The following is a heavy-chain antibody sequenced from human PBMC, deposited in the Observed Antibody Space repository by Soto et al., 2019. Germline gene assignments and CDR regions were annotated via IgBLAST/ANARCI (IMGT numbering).Heavy chain of an antibody. J-gene: IGHJ4*02. CDR1: GFTFSYSS. CDR2: ISSGSTTT. V-gene: IGHV3-48*02. Sequence: EVQVVESGGGLVQAGGSLRLSCAASGFTFSYSSMNWVRQAPGKGLEWVSYISSGSTTTYYADSVKGRFTISRDDAKNSLYLQMNSLREEATAVYYCASSWDLWGQVTLVTVSS. CDR3: ASSWDL. D-gene: IGHD1-26*01.